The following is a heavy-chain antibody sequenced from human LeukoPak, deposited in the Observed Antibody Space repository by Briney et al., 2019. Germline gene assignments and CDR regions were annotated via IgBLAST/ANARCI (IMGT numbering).Heavy chain of an antibody. CDR1: GGSISSSSYY. J-gene: IGHJ4*02. CDR3: AREYFDGFARMVVSGSALDF. Sequence: PSETLSLTCTVSGGSISSSSYYWGWIRQPPGKGLEWIGSIYYSGSTYYNPSLKSRVTISVDTSKNQFSLKLSSVTAADTAVYYCAREYFDGFARMVVSGSALDFWGQGTLVSVSS. V-gene: IGHV4-39*07. D-gene: IGHD3-9*01. CDR2: IYYSGST.